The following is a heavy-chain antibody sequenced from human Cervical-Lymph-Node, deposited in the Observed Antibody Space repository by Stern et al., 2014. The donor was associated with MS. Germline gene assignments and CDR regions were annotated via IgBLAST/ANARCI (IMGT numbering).Heavy chain of an antibody. V-gene: IGHV1-69*01. D-gene: IGHD2-21*02. CDR1: GGTFSSLA. J-gene: IGHJ6*02. CDR3: ATPAAVTVGSMDV. Sequence: VQLEESGAEVMKPGASGKGSCKASGGTFSSLAINWVRQAPGQGLEWEGGTLPFFDTPNYARQFKGRVTITADESTKTALLELSSLRSDDTAVYYCATPAAVTVGSMDVWGQGTTVIVSS. CDR2: TLPFFDTP.